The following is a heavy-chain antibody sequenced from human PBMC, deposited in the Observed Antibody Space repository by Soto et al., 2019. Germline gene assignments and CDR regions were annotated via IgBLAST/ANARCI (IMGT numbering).Heavy chain of an antibody. CDR3: AGDRTYDSSGYYYYGMAL. V-gene: IGHV1-2*02. D-gene: IGHD3-22*01. Sequence: QVQLVQSGAEVKKPGASVKVSCKASGYTFTGYYMHWVRQAPGQGLEWMGWINPNSGGTNYARKFRGGSTTTGDTSIRTAYRDRSRRKSDEPPLYYGAGDRTYDSSGYYYYGMALWGQGPTVTVPS. CDR2: INPNSGGT. CDR1: GYTFTGYY. J-gene: IGHJ6*02.